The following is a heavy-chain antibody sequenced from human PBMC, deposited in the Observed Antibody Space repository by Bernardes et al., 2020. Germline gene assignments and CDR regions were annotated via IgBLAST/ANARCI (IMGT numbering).Heavy chain of an antibody. D-gene: IGHD3-3*01. J-gene: IGHJ5*02. Sequence: ASVKVSCKVSGYTLTELSMHWARQAPGKGLEWMGGFDPEDGETIYAQKFQGRVTMTEDTSTDTAYMELSSLRSEDTAVYYCATVPLGSGYYTGWFDPWGQGTLVTVSS. CDR3: ATVPLGSGYYTGWFDP. CDR2: FDPEDGET. CDR1: GYTLTELS. V-gene: IGHV1-24*01.